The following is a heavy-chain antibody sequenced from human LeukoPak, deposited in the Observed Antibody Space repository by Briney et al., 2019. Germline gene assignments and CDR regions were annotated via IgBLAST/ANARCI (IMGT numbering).Heavy chain of an antibody. J-gene: IGHJ4*02. CDR3: ARGPSTYYYDSSGYYDY. CDR2: INHSGST. Sequence: SETLSLTCAVYGGSFSGYYWSWIRQPPGKGLEWIGEINHSGSTNYNPSLKSRVTISVDTSENQFSLKLSSVTAADTAVYYCARGPSTYYYDSSGYYDYWGQGTLVTVSS. D-gene: IGHD3-22*01. CDR1: GGSFSGYY. V-gene: IGHV4-34*01.